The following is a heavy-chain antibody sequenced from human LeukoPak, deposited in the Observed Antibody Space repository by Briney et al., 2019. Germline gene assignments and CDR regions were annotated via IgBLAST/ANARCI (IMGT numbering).Heavy chain of an antibody. J-gene: IGHJ6*03. CDR2: IYTSGST. CDR3: ARGYVDTASDYYYYYMDV. Sequence: SETLSLTCTVSGGSISSGSYYWSWIRQPAGKGLEWIGRIYTSGSTNYNPSLKSRVTISVDTSKNQFSLKLSSVTAADTAVYYCARGYVDTASDYYYYYMDVWGKGTTVTVSS. CDR1: GGSISSGSYY. V-gene: IGHV4-61*02. D-gene: IGHD5-18*01.